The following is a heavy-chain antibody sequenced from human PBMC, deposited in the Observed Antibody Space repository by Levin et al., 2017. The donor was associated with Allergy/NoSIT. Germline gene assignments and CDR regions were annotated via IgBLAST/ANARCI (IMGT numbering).Heavy chain of an antibody. CDR2: IWYDGSNK. J-gene: IGHJ3*02. CDR3: ARDPALLLEAVAVYAGGSSDAFDI. Sequence: GGSLRLSCAASGFTFSSYGMHWVRQAPGKGLEWVAVIWYDGSNKYYADSVKGRFTISRDNSKNTLYLQMNSLRAEDTAVYYCARDPALLLEAVAVYAGGSSDAFDIWGQGTMVTVSS. V-gene: IGHV3-33*01. CDR1: GFTFSSYG. D-gene: IGHD6-19*01.